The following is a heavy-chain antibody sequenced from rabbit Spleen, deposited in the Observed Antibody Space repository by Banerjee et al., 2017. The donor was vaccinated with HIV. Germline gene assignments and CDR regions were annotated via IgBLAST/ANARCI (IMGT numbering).Heavy chain of an antibody. J-gene: IGHJ4*01. CDR2: ILTDGRT. CDR1: GFSFSSVYD. CDR3: ERAGSGTDWGGDL. V-gene: IGHV1S40*01. D-gene: IGHD4-1*01. Sequence: QSLEESGGDLVKPGASLTLTCTASGFSFSSVYDMCWVRQAPGKGLEWIACILTDGRTYYATWAKGRFTISKTSSTTVTLQMTSLTAADTATYFCERAGSGTDWGGDLWGPGTLVTVS.